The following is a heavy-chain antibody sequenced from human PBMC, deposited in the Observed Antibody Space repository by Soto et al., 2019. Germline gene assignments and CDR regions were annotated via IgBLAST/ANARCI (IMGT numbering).Heavy chain of an antibody. Sequence: QVQLVESGGGVVQPGRSLRLSCAASGFTFSSYAMHWVRQAPGKGLEWVAVISYDGSNKYYADSVKGRFTISRDNSKNTLYLEINSLSAADTAVYCCARDQADSSGYVGLGGMDVWGQGTTVTVSS. D-gene: IGHD3-22*01. V-gene: IGHV3-30-3*01. CDR2: ISYDGSNK. CDR3: ARDQADSSGYVGLGGMDV. J-gene: IGHJ6*02. CDR1: GFTFSSYA.